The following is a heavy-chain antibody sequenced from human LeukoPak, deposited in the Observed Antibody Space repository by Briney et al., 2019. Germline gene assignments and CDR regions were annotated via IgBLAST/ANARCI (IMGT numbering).Heavy chain of an antibody. CDR1: GFTFSDYY. CDR2: ISSSSSYT. J-gene: IGHJ4*02. CDR3: ARDRTYYDYVWGSYPHVY. Sequence: GGSLRLSCAASGFTFSDYYMSWIRQAPGKGLEWVSYISSSSSYTNYADSVKGRFTISRDNAKNSLYLQMNSLRAEDTAVYYCARDRTYYDYVWGSYPHVYWGQGTLVTVSS. D-gene: IGHD3-16*02. V-gene: IGHV3-11*06.